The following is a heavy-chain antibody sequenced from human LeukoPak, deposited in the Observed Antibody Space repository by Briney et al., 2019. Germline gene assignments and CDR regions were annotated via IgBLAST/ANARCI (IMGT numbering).Heavy chain of an antibody. D-gene: IGHD2-2*02. V-gene: IGHV3-15*01. CDR3: ARYCSSTSCYRPP. CDR1: GFISSNAW. J-gene: IGHJ5*02. Sequence: GGSLRLSCAASGFISSNAWMTWVRQAPGKGLEWVGRIKSKTDGGTTDYAAPVKGRFTISRDDSKNTLYLHLTSLKTEDTAVYYCARYCSSTSCYRPPWGQGTLVTVSS. CDR2: IKSKTDGGTT.